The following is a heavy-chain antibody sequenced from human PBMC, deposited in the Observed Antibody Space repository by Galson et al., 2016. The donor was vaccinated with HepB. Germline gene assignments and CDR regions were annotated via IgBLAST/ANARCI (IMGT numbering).Heavy chain of an antibody. D-gene: IGHD6-19*01. J-gene: IGHJ5*01. CDR2: ISGDGRTI. V-gene: IGHV3-11*01. CDR3: ARMFPLYRRGWNVRGDGWCDS. CDR1: GFTFSYYY. Sequence: SLRLSCAASGFTFSYYYMSWIRQAPGKGLEWVSYISGDGRTINYADSVKGRFTISRDNAENSLYLPMNSLTGEDTAVYYGARMFPLYRRGWNVRGDGWCDSRGQGTPVTVSS.